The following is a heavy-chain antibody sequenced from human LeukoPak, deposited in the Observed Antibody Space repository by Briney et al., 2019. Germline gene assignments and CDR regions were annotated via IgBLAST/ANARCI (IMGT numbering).Heavy chain of an antibody. CDR3: ARERHYDSSGYYFIRNWFDP. CDR1: GDSVSSNSAA. CDR2: TYYRSKWYN. D-gene: IGHD3-22*01. Sequence: QTLSLTCAISGDSVSSNSAAWNWIRQSPSRGLEWLGRTYYRSKWYNDYAVSVKSRITINPDTSKNQFSLQLNSATPEDTAVYYCARERHYDSSGYYFIRNWFDPWGQGTLVTVSS. V-gene: IGHV6-1*01. J-gene: IGHJ5*02.